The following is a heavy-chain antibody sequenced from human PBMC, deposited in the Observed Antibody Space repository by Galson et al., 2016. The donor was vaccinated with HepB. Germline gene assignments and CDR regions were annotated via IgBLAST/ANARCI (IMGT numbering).Heavy chain of an antibody. CDR3: ARAPRCSTGNCDNRFDP. J-gene: IGHJ5*02. V-gene: IGHV4-34*01. CDR2: INHSGST. D-gene: IGHD2-8*02. Sequence: SETLSLTCAVYGGSFIDYYWEWIRQPPGKGLEWIGEINHSGSTNYNPSLKSRVTISVDASKNQLSLTLNSVTAADTAVYYCARAPRCSTGNCDNRFDPWGQGTLVTVSS. CDR1: GGSFIDYY.